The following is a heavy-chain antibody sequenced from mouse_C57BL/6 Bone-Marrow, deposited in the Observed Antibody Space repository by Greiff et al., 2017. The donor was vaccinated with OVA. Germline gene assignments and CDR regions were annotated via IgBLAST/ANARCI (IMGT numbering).Heavy chain of an antibody. CDR1: GYTFTSYG. J-gene: IGHJ3*01. D-gene: IGHD2-4*01. CDR3: ARSGGLRRTWFAY. CDR2: IYPRSGNT. Sequence: VQLQQSGAELARPGASVKLSCQASGYTFTSYGISWVKQRTGQGLEWIGEIYPRSGNTYYNEKFKGKATLTADKSSSTAYMELRSLTSEDSAVYFCARSGGLRRTWFAYWGQGTLVTVSA. V-gene: IGHV1-81*01.